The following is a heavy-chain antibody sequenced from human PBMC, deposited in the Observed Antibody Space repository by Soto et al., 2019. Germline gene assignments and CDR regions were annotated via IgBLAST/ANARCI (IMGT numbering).Heavy chain of an antibody. Sequence: QVQLVQSGAEVKKPGASVKVSCKASGYTFTNYDFSWVRQAPGQGLEWMGWISAYNGNTNYAQKLQGRVTMTTDTSTSTAYMELRSLRSDDTAVYYCASSFGLSGSSALYYYGMDVWGQWTTVTVSS. CDR2: ISAYNGNT. J-gene: IGHJ6*02. CDR3: ASSFGLSGSSALYYYGMDV. V-gene: IGHV1-18*01. CDR1: GYTFTNYD. D-gene: IGHD3-10*01.